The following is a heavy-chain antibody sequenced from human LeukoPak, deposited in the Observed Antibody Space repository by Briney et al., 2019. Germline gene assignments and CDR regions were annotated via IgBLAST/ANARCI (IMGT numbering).Heavy chain of an antibody. Sequence: PGRSLRLSCAASGFTFSSYAMSWVRQAPGKGLEWVSAISGSGGSTYYADSVKGRFTISRDNSKNTLYLQMNSLRAEDTAVYYCAKGRGLKYSSSSLWVWFDPWGQGTLVTVSS. J-gene: IGHJ5*02. CDR3: AKGRGLKYSSSSLWVWFDP. D-gene: IGHD6-6*01. CDR2: ISGSGGST. V-gene: IGHV3-23*01. CDR1: GFTFSSYA.